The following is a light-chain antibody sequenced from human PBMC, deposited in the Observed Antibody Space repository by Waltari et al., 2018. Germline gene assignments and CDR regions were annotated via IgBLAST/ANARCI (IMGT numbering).Light chain of an antibody. CDR1: QSLLRSGYNY. CDR3: MQALQARA. CDR2: LGS. J-gene: IGKJ1*01. V-gene: IGKV2-28*01. Sequence: DIVMTQSPLSLPVTPGEPASISCRSSQSLLRSGYNYLDWYPQKPGQSPQLLIYLGSNRASGVPARFSGSGSGTDFTLRISRVEAEDVGVYYCMQALQARAFGQGTKVEVK.